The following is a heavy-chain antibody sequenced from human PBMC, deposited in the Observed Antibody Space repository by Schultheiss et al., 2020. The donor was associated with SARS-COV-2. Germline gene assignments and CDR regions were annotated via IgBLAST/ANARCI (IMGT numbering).Heavy chain of an antibody. CDR3: ARDSYGDYGSGFDY. CDR2: IWYDGSNK. J-gene: IGHJ4*02. D-gene: IGHD4-17*01. CDR1: GFTFNSCG. V-gene: IGHV3-33*01. Sequence: GESLKISCAASGFTFNSCGMHWVRQAPGMGLEWVAVIWYDGSNKYYADSVKGRFTIARDNSKNTLYLQMNSLRVEDTAVYYCARDSYGDYGSGFDYWGQGTLVTVSS.